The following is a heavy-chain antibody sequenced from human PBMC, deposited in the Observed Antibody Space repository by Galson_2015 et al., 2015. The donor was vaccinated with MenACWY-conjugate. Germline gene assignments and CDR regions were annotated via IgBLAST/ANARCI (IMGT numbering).Heavy chain of an antibody. J-gene: IGHJ4*02. D-gene: IGHD3-22*01. CDR1: GFTFSSYS. V-gene: IGHV3-48*04. CDR2: ISSSSTTI. CDR3: VRGNYYDSNGCSDWDY. Sequence: SLRLSCAASGFTFSSYSMNWVRQAPGKGLEWVSYISSSSTTIYYADSVKGRFTISRDNAKNSLYLQMNSLRAEDTAVYYCVRGNYYDSNGCSDWDYWGQGILVTVSS.